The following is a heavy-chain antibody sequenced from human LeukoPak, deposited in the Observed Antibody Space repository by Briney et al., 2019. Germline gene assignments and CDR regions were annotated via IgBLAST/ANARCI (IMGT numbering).Heavy chain of an antibody. CDR2: IFASGSA. CDR3: ARGRGYGDYLYYFDY. D-gene: IGHD4-17*01. V-gene: IGHV4-4*07. Sequence: SETLSLTCTVSGGPISSYYWNWIRQPAGKGLEWIGRIFASGSANYNPSLRSRVTMSVDTSKSQFSLNLSSVTAADTAVYYCARGRGYGDYLYYFDYWGQGTLVTVSS. J-gene: IGHJ4*02. CDR1: GGPISSYY.